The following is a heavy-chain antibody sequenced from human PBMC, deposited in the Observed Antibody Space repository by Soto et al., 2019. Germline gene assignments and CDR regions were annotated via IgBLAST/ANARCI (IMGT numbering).Heavy chain of an antibody. D-gene: IGHD3-16*01. V-gene: IGHV1-8*01. J-gene: IGHJ5*02. CDR1: GYSFTNND. CDR3: ARMATFGSLNWFDP. Sequence: ASVKVSCKASGYSFTNNDASWVRQATGQGLEWMGWMNPGSGDTGYAQKFQGRVTMTRDISIATAYMELSSLRSDDTAIYYCARMATFGSLNWFDPWGQGTLVTVS. CDR2: MNPGSGDT.